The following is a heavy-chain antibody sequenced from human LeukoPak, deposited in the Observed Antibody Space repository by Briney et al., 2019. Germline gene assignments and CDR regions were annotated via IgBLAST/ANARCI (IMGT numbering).Heavy chain of an antibody. V-gene: IGHV3-21*01. CDR1: GFTFSSSS. D-gene: IGHD3-3*01. CDR2: ISSSSSYI. Sequence: PGGSLRLSCAASGFTFSSSSMNWVRQAPGKGLEWVSSISSSSSYIYYADSVKGRFTISRDNAKNSLYLQMNSLRAEDTAVYYCAPNYDFWSGEDIWGQGTMVTVSS. J-gene: IGHJ3*02. CDR3: APNYDFWSGEDI.